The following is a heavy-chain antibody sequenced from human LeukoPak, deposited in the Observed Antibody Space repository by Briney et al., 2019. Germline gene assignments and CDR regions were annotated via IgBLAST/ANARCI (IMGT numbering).Heavy chain of an antibody. J-gene: IGHJ1*01. CDR3: AKDRIAAAGLPGPFQH. D-gene: IGHD6-13*01. CDR2: ISGSGGST. CDR1: GFTFSSYA. Sequence: PGGSLRLSCAASGFTFSSYAMSWVRQAPGKGLEWVSAISGSGGSTYYADSVKGRFTISRDNSKNTLYLQMNSLRAEDTAVYYCAKDRIAAAGLPGPFQHWGQGTLVTVSS. V-gene: IGHV3-23*01.